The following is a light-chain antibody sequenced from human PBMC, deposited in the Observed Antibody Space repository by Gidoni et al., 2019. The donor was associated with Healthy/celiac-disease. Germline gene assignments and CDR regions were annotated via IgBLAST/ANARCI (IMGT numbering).Light chain of an antibody. CDR2: AAS. V-gene: IGKV1-8*01. J-gene: IGKJ4*01. CDR3: QQYYSYPPT. CDR1: QGSSSY. Sequence: IRMTQSPSSFSASTGARVTIPCRASQGSSSYLAWYQQTPGKAPKLLIYAASTVQSGVPSRISGSGAGTDFTLTISGLQSEDFATYYCQQYYSYPPTFGGGTKVEIK.